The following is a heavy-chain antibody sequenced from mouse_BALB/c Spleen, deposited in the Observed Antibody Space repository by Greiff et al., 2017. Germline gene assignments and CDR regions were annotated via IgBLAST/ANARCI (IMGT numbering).Heavy chain of an antibody. CDR2: IDPFNGGT. Sequence: EVQLQQSGPELMKPGASVKISCKASGYSFTSYYMHWVKQSHGKSLEWIGYIDPFNGGTSYNQKFKGKATLTVDKSSSTAYMHLSSLTSEDSAVYYCARSGYYGSFDYWGQGTTLTVSS. V-gene: IGHV1S135*01. J-gene: IGHJ2*01. CDR1: GYSFTSYY. CDR3: ARSGYYGSFDY. D-gene: IGHD1-1*01.